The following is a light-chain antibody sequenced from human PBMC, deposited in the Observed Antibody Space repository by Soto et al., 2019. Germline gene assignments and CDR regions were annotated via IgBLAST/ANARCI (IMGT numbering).Light chain of an antibody. CDR1: QDISNY. J-gene: IGKJ1*01. CDR3: QKFGGLTPWT. V-gene: IGKV1-27*01. Sequence: DIQMTQSPSSLSASVGDRVTITCRAGQDISNYLAWYQQAPGTVPKLLIYDASTLRPGVPSRFSGRGSGTEFTLTISSLQPEDVATYYCQKFGGLTPWTFGQGTKVDIK. CDR2: DAS.